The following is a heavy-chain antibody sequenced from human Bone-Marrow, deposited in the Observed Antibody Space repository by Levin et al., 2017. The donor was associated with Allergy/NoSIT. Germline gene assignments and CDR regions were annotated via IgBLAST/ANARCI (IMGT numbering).Heavy chain of an antibody. CDR3: ARGPADSRGDYPQDY. D-gene: IGHD3-22*01. Sequence: SETLSLTXXXXXXXNRKYYGAWFRQPTGKGLEWIGYIYYSGSTNYNPSLKSRVTISVDTSKNQFSLKLSSVTAADTAVYYCARGPADSRGDYPQDYWGQGTLVTVSS. V-gene: IGHV4-59*01. J-gene: IGHJ4*02. CDR2: IYYSGST. CDR1: XXXNRKYY.